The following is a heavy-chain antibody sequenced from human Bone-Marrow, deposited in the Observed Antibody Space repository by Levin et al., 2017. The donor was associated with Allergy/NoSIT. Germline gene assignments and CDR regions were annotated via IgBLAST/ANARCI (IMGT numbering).Heavy chain of an antibody. CDR1: GYSFTSYW. Sequence: GGSLRLSCKGSGYSFTSYWIGWVRQMPGKGLERMGTIYPGDSDTRYSPSFQGQVTISADKSISTAYLQWSSLTASDSAMYYCARLSRIAVTEAFYFDFWGQGTLVTVSS. CDR2: IYPGDSDT. V-gene: IGHV5-51*01. CDR3: ARLSRIAVTEAFYFDF. J-gene: IGHJ4*02. D-gene: IGHD6-19*01.